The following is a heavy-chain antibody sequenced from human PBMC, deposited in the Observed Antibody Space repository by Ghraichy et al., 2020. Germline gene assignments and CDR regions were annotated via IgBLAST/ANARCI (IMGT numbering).Heavy chain of an antibody. CDR3: ARNWGRARIDFFDY. D-gene: IGHD3-16*01. CDR2: ISPYSGNT. Sequence: ASVKVSCKASGFRFSSHGYTWVRQAPGQGLEWMGWISPYSGNTNFAQKFQGRVSMTTDTSTSTAYMELRSLRSDDTANYYCARNWGRARIDFFDYWGQGTMVTVYS. V-gene: IGHV1-18*01. CDR1: GFRFSSHG. J-gene: IGHJ4*02.